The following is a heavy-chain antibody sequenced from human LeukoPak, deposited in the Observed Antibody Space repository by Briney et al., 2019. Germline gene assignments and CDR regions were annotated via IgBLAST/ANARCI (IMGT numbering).Heavy chain of an antibody. Sequence: SSETLSLTCTVSGYSISSGYYWGRIRQPPGKGLEWIGSIDHSESTYYNPSLKSRVTISVDTSKNQFSLKLSSVTAADTAVYYCARADTYDSSGFYYWGQGTLVTVSS. CDR2: IDHSEST. CDR3: ARADTYDSSGFYY. CDR1: GYSISSGYY. D-gene: IGHD3-22*01. V-gene: IGHV4-38-2*02. J-gene: IGHJ4*02.